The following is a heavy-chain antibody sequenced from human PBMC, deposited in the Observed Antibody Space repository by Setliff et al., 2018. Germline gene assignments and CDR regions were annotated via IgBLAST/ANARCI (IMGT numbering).Heavy chain of an antibody. V-gene: IGHV3-49*04. J-gene: IGHJ6*03. CDR1: GFTFGDYA. Sequence: QTGGSLRLSCTASGFTFGDYAMSWVRQAPGKGLEWVGFIRSKAYGGTTEYAASVKGRFTISRDDSKSIAYLQMNSLKTEDTAVYYCTREASVDFWSGYPYYYYMDVWGKGTTVTVSS. CDR2: IRSKAYGGTT. D-gene: IGHD3-3*01. CDR3: TREASVDFWSGYPYYYYMDV.